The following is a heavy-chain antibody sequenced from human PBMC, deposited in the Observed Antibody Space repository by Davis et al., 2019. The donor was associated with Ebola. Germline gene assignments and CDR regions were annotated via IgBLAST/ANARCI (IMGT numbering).Heavy chain of an antibody. J-gene: IGHJ4*02. V-gene: IGHV3-74*01. CDR2: INSDGSST. Sequence: GESLKISCAASGFTFSSYWMHWVRQAPGKGLVWVSRINSDGSSTSYADSVKGRFTISRDNSKNTMFLQMNSLRVDDTAVYYCATRSVSRTFDHWGQGTLVTVSS. D-gene: IGHD1-14*01. CDR1: GFTFSSYW. CDR3: ATRSVSRTFDH.